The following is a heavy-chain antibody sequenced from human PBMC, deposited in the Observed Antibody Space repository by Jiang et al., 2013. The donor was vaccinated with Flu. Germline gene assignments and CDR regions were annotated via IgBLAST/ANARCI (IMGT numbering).Heavy chain of an antibody. Sequence: PGKGAWSGSSAISGSGGSTYYADSVKGRFTISRDNSKNTLYLQMNSLRAEDTAVYYCAKDLTWGTSGNFDYWGQGTLVTVSS. D-gene: IGHD7-27*01. J-gene: IGHJ4*02. V-gene: IGHV3-23*01. CDR3: AKDLTWGTSGNFDY. CDR2: ISGSGGST.